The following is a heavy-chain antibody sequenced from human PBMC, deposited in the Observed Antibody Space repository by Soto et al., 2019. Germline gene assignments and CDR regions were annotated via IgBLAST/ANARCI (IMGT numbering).Heavy chain of an antibody. V-gene: IGHV1-18*01. CDR1: GYSFTSYG. CDR3: ARVVGAIGHWFDP. D-gene: IGHD1-26*01. Sequence: GASVKVSCKASGYSFTSYGISWVRQAPGQGLEWMGRISAYNGNTNYAQKLQGRVTMTTDTSTSTAYMELRSLSSDDSAVYYCARVVGAIGHWFDPWGQGTLVTVSS. J-gene: IGHJ5*02. CDR2: ISAYNGNT.